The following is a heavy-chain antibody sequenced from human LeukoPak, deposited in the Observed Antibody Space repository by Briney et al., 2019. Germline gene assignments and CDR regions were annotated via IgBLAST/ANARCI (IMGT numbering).Heavy chain of an antibody. V-gene: IGHV1-69-2*01. CDR2: IDHEYGQT. CDR1: GYSFTDYY. Sequence: VASVKVSCKVSGYSFTDYYIHWVLQAPGKGLEWMGLIDHEYGQTVYAERFQARFTITADTSPDTTYMELSSLTSDDTAIYYCTTSPLGLVPGYWGQGTLVTVSS. CDR3: TTSPLGLVPGY. J-gene: IGHJ4*02. D-gene: IGHD3-16*01.